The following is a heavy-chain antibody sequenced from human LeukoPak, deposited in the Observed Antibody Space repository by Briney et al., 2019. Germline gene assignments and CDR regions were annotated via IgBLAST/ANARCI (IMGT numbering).Heavy chain of an antibody. CDR1: GGSISSSSYY. J-gene: IGHJ5*02. CDR2: IYYSGST. V-gene: IGHV4-39*01. Sequence: SETLSLTCTVSGGSISSSSYYWGWIRQPPGKGLEWIGSIYYSGSTYYNPSLKSRVTISVDTSKNQFSLKLSSVTAADTAVYYCAHSRYYDFWSGYYLGNNWFDPWGQGTLVTVSS. CDR3: AHSRYYDFWSGYYLGNNWFDP. D-gene: IGHD3-3*01.